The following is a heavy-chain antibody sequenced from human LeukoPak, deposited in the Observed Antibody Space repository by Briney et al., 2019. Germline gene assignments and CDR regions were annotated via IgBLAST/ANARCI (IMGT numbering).Heavy chain of an antibody. CDR1: GGSSRSGDYF. CDR3: ARDKYNWNYVRWFDP. Sequence: SQTLSLTCAVSGGSSRSGDYFWSWIRQPPGKGLEWIGHIHYSGNTYYNPSLKSRVSISVDTSKNQFSLQLNSVTPEDTAVYYCARDKYNWNYVRWFDPWGQGTLVTVSS. V-gene: IGHV4-30-4*01. J-gene: IGHJ5*02. CDR2: IHYSGNT. D-gene: IGHD1-7*01.